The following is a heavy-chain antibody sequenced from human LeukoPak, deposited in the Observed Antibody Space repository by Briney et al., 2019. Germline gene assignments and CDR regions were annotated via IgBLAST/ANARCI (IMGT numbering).Heavy chain of an antibody. CDR1: GYTFTSYG. V-gene: IGHV1-3*01. CDR3: ARGVGYYDSSGYYDRGPGGYYFDY. Sequence: GASVMVSCKASGYTFTSYGISWVRQAPGQGLEWMGWINAGNGNTKYSQKFQGRVTITRDTSASTAYMELSSLRSEDTAVYYCARGVGYYDSSGYYDRGPGGYYFDYWGQGTLVTVSS. CDR2: INAGNGNT. D-gene: IGHD3-22*01. J-gene: IGHJ4*02.